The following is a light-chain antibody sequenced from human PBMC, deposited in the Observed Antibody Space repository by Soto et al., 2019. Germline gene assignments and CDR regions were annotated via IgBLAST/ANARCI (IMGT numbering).Light chain of an antibody. CDR2: DVT. CDR1: NSNIGSNT. Sequence: QLVLTQPPSASGTPGQRVTISCSGSNSNIGSNTVNWYQQFPGAAPKLIIYDVTKRPSGVPDRFSGSKSGYTASLTVSGLQAEDEADYYCSSFAGGNIYVFGTGTQLTVL. J-gene: IGLJ1*01. V-gene: IGLV1-44*01. CDR3: SSFAGGNIYV.